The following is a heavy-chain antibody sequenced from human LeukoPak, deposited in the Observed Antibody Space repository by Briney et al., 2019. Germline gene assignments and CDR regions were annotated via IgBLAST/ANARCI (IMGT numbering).Heavy chain of an antibody. J-gene: IGHJ5*02. D-gene: IGHD2-2*01. Sequence: SETLSLTCAVYGGSFSGYYWSWIRQPPGKGLEWIGEINHSGSTNYNPSLKSRVTISVDTSENQFSLKLSSVTAADTAVYYCARGGHIVVVPAAIARLRRFDPWGQGTLVTVSS. CDR3: ARGGHIVVVPAAIARLRRFDP. V-gene: IGHV4-34*01. CDR1: GGSFSGYY. CDR2: INHSGST.